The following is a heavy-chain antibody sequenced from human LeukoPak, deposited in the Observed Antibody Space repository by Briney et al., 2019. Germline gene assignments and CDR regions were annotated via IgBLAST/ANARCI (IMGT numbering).Heavy chain of an antibody. D-gene: IGHD2-2*01. CDR1: GFTFSSYG. CDR3: GRDLWTCTSTSCHVD. V-gene: IGHV3-30*03. Sequence: GRSLRLSCAASGFTFSSYGMHWVRQAPGKGLEWVAVISYDGSNKYYADSVKGRFTISRDNSKNSLFLQMNSLRAEDTAVYYCGRDLWTCTSTSCHVDWGQGTLVTVSS. J-gene: IGHJ1*01. CDR2: ISYDGSNK.